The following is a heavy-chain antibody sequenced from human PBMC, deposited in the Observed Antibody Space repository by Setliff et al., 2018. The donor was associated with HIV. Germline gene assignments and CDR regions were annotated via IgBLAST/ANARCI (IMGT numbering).Heavy chain of an antibody. Sequence: GASVKVSCKASGYTFTSYAMHWVRQAPGQRLEWMGRINAGNGNTKYSQKFQGRVTITRDTSASTAYMELSSLRSEDTAVYYCARDRLMRGYSYGELDYWGQGTLVTVSS. CDR2: INAGNGNT. J-gene: IGHJ4*02. CDR1: GYTFTSYA. V-gene: IGHV1-3*01. D-gene: IGHD5-18*01. CDR3: ARDRLMRGYSYGELDY.